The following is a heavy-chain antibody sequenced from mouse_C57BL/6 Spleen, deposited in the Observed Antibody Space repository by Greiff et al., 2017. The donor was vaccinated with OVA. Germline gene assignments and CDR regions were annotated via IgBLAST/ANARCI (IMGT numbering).Heavy chain of an antibody. V-gene: IGHV1-4*01. CDR2: INPSSGYT. D-gene: IGHD2-1*01. Sequence: VKFVESGAELARPGASVKMSCKASGYTFTSYTMHWVKQRPGQGLEWIGYINPSSGYTKYNQKFKDKATLTADKSSSTAYMQLSSLTSEDSAVYYCARSYPSTNFDYWGQGTTLTVSS. CDR1: GYTFTSYT. CDR3: ARSYPSTNFDY. J-gene: IGHJ2*01.